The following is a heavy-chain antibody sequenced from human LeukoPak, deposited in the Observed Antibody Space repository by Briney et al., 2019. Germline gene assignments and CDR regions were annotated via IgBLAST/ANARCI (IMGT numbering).Heavy chain of an antibody. D-gene: IGHD6-13*01. J-gene: IGHJ6*02. CDR3: ARGGYSSSWGYYYYGMDV. CDR2: IYHSGST. V-gene: IGHV4-38-2*02. CDR1: GYSISSGYY. Sequence: SETLSLTCTVSGYSISSGYYWGWIRQPPGKGLEWIGSIYHSGSTYYNPSLKSRVTISVDTSKNQFSLKLSSVTAADTAVYYCARGGYSSSWGYYYYGMDVWGQGTTVTVSS.